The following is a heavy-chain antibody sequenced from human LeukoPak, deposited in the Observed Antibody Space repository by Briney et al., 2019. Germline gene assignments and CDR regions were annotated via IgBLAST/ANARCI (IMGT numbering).Heavy chain of an antibody. D-gene: IGHD3-10*01. Sequence: SETLSLTCAVWIGSCSGCYWSGMREPPGRGLEWSGEINHSGSTNYNPSLKSRVTISVDTSKNQYSLKLSSATAADTAVYYCARGRVWFGELLPSRSIAFDYWGQGPLVTVYS. V-gene: IGHV4-34*01. CDR3: ARGRVWFGELLPSRSIAFDY. CDR2: INHSGST. CDR1: IGSCSGCY. J-gene: IGHJ4*02.